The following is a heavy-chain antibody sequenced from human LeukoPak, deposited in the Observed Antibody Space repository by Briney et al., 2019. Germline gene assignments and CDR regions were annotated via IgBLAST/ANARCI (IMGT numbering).Heavy chain of an antibody. J-gene: IGHJ5*02. Sequence: SETLSLTCAAYAGSFSGYYWRWIRQPPGKGLEWIGEINHSGSTNYNPSLKSRVTISVDTSKNQFSLKLSSVTAADTAVYYCARAKNGYGYNWFDPWGQGTLVTVSS. CDR1: AGSFSGYY. V-gene: IGHV4-34*01. CDR2: INHSGST. D-gene: IGHD5-12*01. CDR3: ARAKNGYGYNWFDP.